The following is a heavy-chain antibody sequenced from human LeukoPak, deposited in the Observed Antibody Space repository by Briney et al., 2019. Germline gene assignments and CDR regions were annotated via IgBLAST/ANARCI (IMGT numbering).Heavy chain of an antibody. J-gene: IGHJ4*02. D-gene: IGHD6-13*01. CDR1: GFTFSNYA. CDR3: AKIAAVGSRQFDC. CDR2: ISNSGGTI. Sequence: GGSLRLACAASGFTFSNYAMSWVRQAPEEGLEWVSAISNSGGTIHYADSVKGRFTISRDNSKNTLYLQMTSLTAADTAVYFCAKIAAVGSRQFDCWGQGTLVTVSS. V-gene: IGHV3-23*01.